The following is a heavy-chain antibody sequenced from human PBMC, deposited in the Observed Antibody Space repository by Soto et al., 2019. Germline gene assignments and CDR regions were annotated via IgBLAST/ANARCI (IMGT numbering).Heavy chain of an antibody. CDR3: ARDRQDIVVVPAAARPRGGYYGMDV. CDR2: ISYDGSNK. V-gene: IGHV3-30-3*01. CDR1: GFTFSSYA. J-gene: IGHJ6*02. Sequence: TGGSLRLSCAASGFTFSSYAMHWVRQAPGKGLEWVAVISYDGSNKYYADSVKGRFTISRDNSKNTLYLQMNSLRAEDTAVYYCARDRQDIVVVPAAARPRGGYYGMDVWGQGTTVTVSS. D-gene: IGHD2-2*01.